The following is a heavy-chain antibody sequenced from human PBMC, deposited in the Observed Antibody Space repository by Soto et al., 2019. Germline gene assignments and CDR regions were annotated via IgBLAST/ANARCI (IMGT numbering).Heavy chain of an antibody. V-gene: IGHV3-30-3*01. Sequence: QVQLVESGGGVVQPGRSLRLSCAASGFTFSSYAMHWVRQAPGKGLEWVAVISYDGSNKYYADSVKGRFTISRDNSKNTLYLKMNSLRAEDTAVYYCARDKQQLTPYYYYGMDVWGQGTTVTVSS. CDR3: ARDKQQLTPYYYYGMDV. CDR2: ISYDGSNK. J-gene: IGHJ6*02. D-gene: IGHD6-13*01. CDR1: GFTFSSYA.